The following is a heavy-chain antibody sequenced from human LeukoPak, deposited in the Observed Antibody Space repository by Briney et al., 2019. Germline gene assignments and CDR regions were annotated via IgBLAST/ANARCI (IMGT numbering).Heavy chain of an antibody. Sequence: GGSLRLSCAASGFTFSSYEMNWVRQAPGKGLEWVSYISSSDDTRTYADSVKGRFTISRDNAKNSLYLEMSSLRAEDTAVYYCAREIVSTVAGNFDHWGQGTLVTVSS. CDR2: ISSSDDTR. CDR3: AREIVSTVAGNFDH. V-gene: IGHV3-48*03. CDR1: GFTFSSYE. J-gene: IGHJ4*02. D-gene: IGHD6-19*01.